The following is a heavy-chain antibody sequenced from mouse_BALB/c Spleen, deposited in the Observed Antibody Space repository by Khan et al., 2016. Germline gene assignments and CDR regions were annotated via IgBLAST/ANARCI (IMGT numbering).Heavy chain of an antibody. J-gene: IGHJ3*01. V-gene: IGHV3-1*02. CDR3: ARNYGSYVFTY. CDR1: GYSITSGYS. CDR2: IHYSGGA. Sequence: EVQLQESGPDLVKPSQSLSLTCTVTGYSITSGYSWHWIRQFPGNKLEWMGYIHYSGGADYNPSLKSRISITRDTSKNQFFLQLNSVTSEDTATYCCARNYGSYVFTYWGQGTLVTVSA. D-gene: IGHD1-1*02.